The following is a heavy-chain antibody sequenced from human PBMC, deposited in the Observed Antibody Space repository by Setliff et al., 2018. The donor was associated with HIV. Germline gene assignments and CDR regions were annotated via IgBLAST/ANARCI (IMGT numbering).Heavy chain of an antibody. CDR3: AKCLGWLQLGSVFDI. Sequence: GGSLRLSCAASGFTFSSYTMNWVRQAPGKGLEWVSTVSGGGGSTYYADSVKGRFTISRDNSKNTLYLQMNSLGAEDTAVYYCAKCLGWLQLGSVFDIWGQGTMVTVSS. CDR1: GFTFSSYT. V-gene: IGHV3-23*01. CDR2: VSGGGGST. D-gene: IGHD1-1*01. J-gene: IGHJ3*02.